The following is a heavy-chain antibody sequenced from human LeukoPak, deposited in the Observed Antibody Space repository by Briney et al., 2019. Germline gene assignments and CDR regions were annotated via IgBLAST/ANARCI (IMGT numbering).Heavy chain of an antibody. CDR2: INSDGSST. J-gene: IGHJ4*02. V-gene: IGHV3-74*01. D-gene: IGHD3-22*01. CDR3: ARTYDSSGYYYGGY. CDR1: GFTFSSYW. Sequence: PGGSPRLSCAASGFTFSSYWMHWVRQAPGKGLVWVSRINSDGSSTSYADSVKGRFTISRDNAKNTLYLQMNSLRAEDTAVYYCARTYDSSGYYYGGYWGQGTLVTVSS.